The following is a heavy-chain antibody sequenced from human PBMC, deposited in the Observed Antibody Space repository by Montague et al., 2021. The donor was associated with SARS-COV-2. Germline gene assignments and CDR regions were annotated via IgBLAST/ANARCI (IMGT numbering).Heavy chain of an antibody. CDR2: LSSSGST. CDR1: GESIDRDTYY. D-gene: IGHD6-19*01. CDR3: ARPGSVSGWFYFDD. V-gene: IGHV4-39*02. J-gene: IGHJ4*02. Sequence: SDTLSLTCIVSGESIDRDTYYWGWIRQSPGKGLEWIGSLSSSGSTYYNPSLRSRVTISMDTSKNHFSLKANSVTATDTAVYFCARPGSVSGWFYFDDWGQGTLVSVSS.